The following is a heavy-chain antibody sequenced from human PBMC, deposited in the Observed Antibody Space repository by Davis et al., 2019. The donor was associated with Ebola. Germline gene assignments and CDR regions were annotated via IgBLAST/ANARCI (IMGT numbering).Heavy chain of an antibody. CDR1: GFTFSSYA. Sequence: GESLKISCAASGFTFSSYAMHWVRQAPGKGLEWVAVISYDGSNKYYADSVKGRFTISRDNSKNTLYLQMNSLRAEDTAVYYCTNGGYDFWSGFDYWGQGTLVTVSS. V-gene: IGHV3-30*14. CDR2: ISYDGSNK. D-gene: IGHD3-3*01. J-gene: IGHJ4*02. CDR3: TNGGYDFWSGFDY.